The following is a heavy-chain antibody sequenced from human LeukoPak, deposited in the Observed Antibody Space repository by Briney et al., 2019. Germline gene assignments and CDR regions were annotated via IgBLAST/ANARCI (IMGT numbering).Heavy chain of an antibody. CDR1: GGSFSGYY. D-gene: IGHD3-22*01. Sequence: SETLSLTCAVYGGSFSGYYWSWIRQPPGKGLEWIGEINHSGSTNYNPSLKSRVTISVDTSKNQFSLKLSSVTAADTAVYYCARDRITMIVAVRRYFDYWGQGTLVTVSS. V-gene: IGHV4-34*01. CDR3: ARDRITMIVAVRRYFDY. CDR2: INHSGST. J-gene: IGHJ4*02.